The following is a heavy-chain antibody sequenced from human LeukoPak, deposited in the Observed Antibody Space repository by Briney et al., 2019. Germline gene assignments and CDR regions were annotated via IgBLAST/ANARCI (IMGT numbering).Heavy chain of an antibody. D-gene: IGHD1-7*01. CDR3: AKGRSNWNYVPDY. Sequence: PGGSLRLSCAASGFSFSDYYMSWIRQAPGKGLEWVSAISGSGGSTYFADSVKGRFTISRDNSKSTLCLQMNSLGAEDTAVYYCAKGRSNWNYVPDYWGQGTLVTVSS. CDR1: GFSFSDYY. CDR2: ISGSGGST. J-gene: IGHJ4*02. V-gene: IGHV3-23*01.